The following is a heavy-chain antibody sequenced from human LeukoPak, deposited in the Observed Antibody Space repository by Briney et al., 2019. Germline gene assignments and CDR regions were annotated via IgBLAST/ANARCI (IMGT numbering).Heavy chain of an antibody. CDR2: INHSGST. V-gene: IGHV4-34*01. CDR3: VRYTVYFDY. Sequence: PSETLSLTCAVYGGSFSGYYWSWVRQPPGKGVEWIGEINHSGSTNYNPSLKRRVTISVDTSKNQFSLKLSSVTAADTAVYYCVRYTVYFDYWGQGTLVAVSS. CDR1: GGSFSGYY. J-gene: IGHJ4*02. D-gene: IGHD4-11*01.